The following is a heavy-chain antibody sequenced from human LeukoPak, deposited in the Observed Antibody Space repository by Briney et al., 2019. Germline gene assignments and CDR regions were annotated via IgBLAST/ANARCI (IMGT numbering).Heavy chain of an antibody. D-gene: IGHD3-16*01. Sequence: GGALRLSCTASGFTFANYGMNWVRQAPGKGLEWVSVISGGGGSTYYADSVMGRFTISRDNSKDTLYLHMNSLRAEDTAVYYCAKDGGSLGEVRDWGQGTLVTVSS. J-gene: IGHJ4*02. V-gene: IGHV3-23*01. CDR1: GFTFANYG. CDR2: ISGGGGST. CDR3: AKDGGSLGEVRD.